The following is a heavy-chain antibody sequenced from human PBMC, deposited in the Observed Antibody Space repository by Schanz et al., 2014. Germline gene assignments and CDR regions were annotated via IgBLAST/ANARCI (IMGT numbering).Heavy chain of an antibody. CDR3: ARGRTFDY. J-gene: IGHJ4*02. Sequence: VQLEQSGAEVKKPGSSVKVSCKASGGTFSSFGINWVRQAPGQGLEWMGRIIPSLGLAKYEQKFQDKVTITADTSTTTAYMELSGLRSEDTAVYCCARGRTFDYWGQGTPVTVSS. CDR2: IIPSLGLA. V-gene: IGHV1-69*04. CDR1: GGTFSSFG.